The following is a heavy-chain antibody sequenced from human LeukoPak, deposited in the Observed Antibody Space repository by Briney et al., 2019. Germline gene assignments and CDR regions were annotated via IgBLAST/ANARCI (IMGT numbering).Heavy chain of an antibody. Sequence: ASVKVSCKVSGDTLIDLSIHWVRQAPGEGPEWMGGFEPEDGETMYAQKFQGRVTMTEDTSTDTAYMELSSLRSGDTAVYYCTTLRSRNVEMANHDAFEIWGQGTKVTVSS. J-gene: IGHJ3*02. D-gene: IGHD5-24*01. CDR2: FEPEDGET. CDR1: GDTLIDLS. V-gene: IGHV1-24*01. CDR3: TTLRSRNVEMANHDAFEI.